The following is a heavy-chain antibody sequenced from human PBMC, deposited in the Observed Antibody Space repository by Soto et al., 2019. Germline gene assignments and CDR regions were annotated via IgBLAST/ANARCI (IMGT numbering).Heavy chain of an antibody. J-gene: IGHJ4*02. CDR3: ARGSYDYDFWSLPFDY. CDR1: GGSISSSSYY. CDR2: IYYSGST. V-gene: IGHV4-39*01. Sequence: QLQLQESGPGLVKPSETLSLTCTVSGGSISSSSYYWGWIRQPPGKGLEWIGSIYYSGSTYYNPSLKSRVTISVDTSKNQVSLKLSSVTAADTAVYYCARGSYDYDFWSLPFDYWGQGTLVTVSS. D-gene: IGHD3-3*01.